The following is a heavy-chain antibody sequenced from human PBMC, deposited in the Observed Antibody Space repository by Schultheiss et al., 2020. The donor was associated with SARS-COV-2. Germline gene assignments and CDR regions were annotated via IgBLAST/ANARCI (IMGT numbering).Heavy chain of an antibody. V-gene: IGHV1-18*01. CDR1: GYTFTSYG. Sequence: GESLKISCKASGYTFTSYGITWVRQAPGQGLEWMGWISAYNGNTNYAQNLQGRLTMTTDTSTSTAYMDLRNLGSDDTAVYYCARDRGYTYGYYFDYWGQGTLVTVSS. D-gene: IGHD5-18*01. CDR2: ISAYNGNT. CDR3: ARDRGYTYGYYFDY. J-gene: IGHJ4*02.